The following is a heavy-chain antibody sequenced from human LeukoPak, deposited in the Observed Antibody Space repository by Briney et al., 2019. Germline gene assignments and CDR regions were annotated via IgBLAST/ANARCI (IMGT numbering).Heavy chain of an antibody. D-gene: IGHD3-22*01. V-gene: IGHV3-9*03. J-gene: IGHJ4*02. Sequence: GGSLRLSCVASGFTFNDYAMHWVRQAPGKGLEWVSGISWNSGTIGYADSVKGRFTISRDNAKNSLYLQMNSLRAEDMALYYCAKDYYYDSSGYTYFDEWGQGTLVTVSS. CDR1: GFTFNDYA. CDR3: AKDYYYDSSGYTYFDE. CDR2: ISWNSGTI.